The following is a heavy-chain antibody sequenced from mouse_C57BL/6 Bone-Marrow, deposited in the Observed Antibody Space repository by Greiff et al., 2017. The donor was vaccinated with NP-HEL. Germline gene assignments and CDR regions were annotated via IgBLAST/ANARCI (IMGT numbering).Heavy chain of an antibody. J-gene: IGHJ2*01. V-gene: IGHV14-3*01. CDR2: IDPANGNT. CDR1: GFNIKNTY. D-gene: IGHD1-1*01. CDR3: ARRGLTVVGFDY. Sequence: EVKLVESVAELVRPGASVKLSCTASGFNIKNTYMHWVKQRPEQGLEWIGRIDPANGNTKYDPKFQGKATITADTSSNTTYLQLSSLTSEDTAIYYCARRGLTVVGFDYWGQGTTLTVSS.